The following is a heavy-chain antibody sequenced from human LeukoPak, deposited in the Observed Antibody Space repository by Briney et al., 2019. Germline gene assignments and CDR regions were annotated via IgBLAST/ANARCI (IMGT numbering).Heavy chain of an antibody. Sequence: PGGSLRLSCPASGFTFGSYSMNWVRQAPGRGLEWVSYISGSSRPIYYADSVKGRFTISRDNAKNSLYLQMNSLRAEDTAVYYCARDYSYGFLNWGQGTLVTVSS. CDR1: GFTFGSYS. CDR3: ARDYSYGFLN. CDR2: ISGSSRPI. V-gene: IGHV3-48*01. J-gene: IGHJ4*02. D-gene: IGHD5-18*01.